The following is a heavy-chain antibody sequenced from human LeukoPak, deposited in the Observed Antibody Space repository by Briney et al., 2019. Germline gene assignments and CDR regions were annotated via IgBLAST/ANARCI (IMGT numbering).Heavy chain of an antibody. CDR1: GFTVSTYA. J-gene: IGHJ4*02. CDR3: AKDSRGWQWVAEFDY. D-gene: IGHD6-19*01. Sequence: GGSLRLSCAASGFTVSTYAMSWVRQAPGKGLEWVSAISGSGGSTNYADSVKGRVTVSRDNSKSTLYLQMNSLRAEDTAVYYCAKDSRGWQWVAEFDYWGQGTLVTVSS. V-gene: IGHV3-23*01. CDR2: ISGSGGST.